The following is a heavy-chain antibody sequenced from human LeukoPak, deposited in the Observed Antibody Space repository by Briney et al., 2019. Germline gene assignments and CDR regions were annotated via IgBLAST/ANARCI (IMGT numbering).Heavy chain of an antibody. Sequence: ASVKVSCKASGGTFSSYAISWVRQAPGQGLEWMGGFDPEDGETIYAQKFQGRVTMTEDTSTDTAYMELSSLRSEDTAVYYCATTPPTGYSSGWYRDYWGQGTLVTVSS. V-gene: IGHV1-24*01. CDR3: ATTPPTGYSSGWYRDY. CDR2: FDPEDGET. J-gene: IGHJ4*02. D-gene: IGHD6-19*01. CDR1: GGTFSSYA.